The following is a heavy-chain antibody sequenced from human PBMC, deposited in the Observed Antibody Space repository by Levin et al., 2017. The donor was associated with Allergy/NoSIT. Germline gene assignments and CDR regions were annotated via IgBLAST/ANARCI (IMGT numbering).Heavy chain of an antibody. V-gene: IGHV3-43*01. J-gene: IGHJ4*02. D-gene: IGHD5-18*01. Sequence: PGGSLRLSCAASGFTFDDYTMHWVRQAPGKGLEWVSLICRAGGSTYYADSVKRRFIITRDNSKNSLYLHMNSLRTEDTALYVCAKGNTRGTMVTPFCDYWGQGTLVTVSS. CDR2: ICRAGGST. CDR3: AKGNTRGTMVTPFCDY. CDR1: GFTFDDYT.